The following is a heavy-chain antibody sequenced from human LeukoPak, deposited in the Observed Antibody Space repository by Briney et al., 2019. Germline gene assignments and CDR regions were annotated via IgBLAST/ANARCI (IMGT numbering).Heavy chain of an antibody. CDR2: IYNSGTT. CDR3: ARRSIAAAGTGRLNYYYYMDV. D-gene: IGHD6-13*01. CDR1: GGSISSYY. Sequence: SETLSLTCTVSGGSISSYYWSWIRQPPGKGLEWIGYIYNSGTTNYNPSLKSRVTISVDTSKNQFSLKLSSVTAADTAVYYCARRSIAAAGTGRLNYYYYMDVWGKGTTVTISS. V-gene: IGHV4-59*12. J-gene: IGHJ6*03.